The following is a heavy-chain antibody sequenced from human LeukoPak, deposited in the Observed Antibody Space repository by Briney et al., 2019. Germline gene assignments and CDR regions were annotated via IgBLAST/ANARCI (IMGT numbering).Heavy chain of an antibody. CDR3: TTDGLYCSSTCCYSLTDY. CDR1: GFTFSNAW. CDR2: IKSKTDGGTT. V-gene: IGHV3-15*01. Sequence: GGSLRLSCAASGFTFSNAWMSWVRQAPGKGLEWVGRIKSKTDGGTTDYAAPVKGRFTISRDDSKNTLYLQMNSLKTEDTAVYYCTTDGLYCSSTCCYSLTDYWGQGTLVTVSS. J-gene: IGHJ4*02. D-gene: IGHD2-2*01.